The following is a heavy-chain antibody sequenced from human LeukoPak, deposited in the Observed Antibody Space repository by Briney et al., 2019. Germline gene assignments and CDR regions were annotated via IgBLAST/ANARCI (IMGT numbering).Heavy chain of an antibody. V-gene: IGHV3-30*18. J-gene: IGHJ4*02. CDR3: AKEWAARQHVDY. Sequence: PGGSLRLSCAASGFTFSSYGMHWVRQAPGKGLEWVAVISYDGSNKYYADSVKGRFTISRDNSKNTLYLQMNSLRAEDTAVYYCAKEWAARQHVDYWGQGTLVTVSS. D-gene: IGHD6-6*01. CDR2: ISYDGSNK. CDR1: GFTFSSYG.